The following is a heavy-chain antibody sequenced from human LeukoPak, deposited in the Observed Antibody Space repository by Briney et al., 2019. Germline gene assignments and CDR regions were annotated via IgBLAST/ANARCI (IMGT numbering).Heavy chain of an antibody. CDR1: GFTFDDYA. CDR2: ISWNSGSI. CDR3: ARDPAAGYYYYYHMDV. V-gene: IGHV3-9*01. D-gene: IGHD6-19*01. Sequence: GGSLRLSCAASGFTFDDYAMHWVRQAPGKGLEWVSGISWNSGSIGYADSVKGRFTISRDNAKNSLYLQMNSLRAEDTALYYCARDPAAGYYYYYHMDVWGKGTTVTVSS. J-gene: IGHJ6*03.